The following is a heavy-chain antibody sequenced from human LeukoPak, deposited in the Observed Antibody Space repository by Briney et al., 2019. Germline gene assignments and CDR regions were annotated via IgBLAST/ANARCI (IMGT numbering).Heavy chain of an antibody. D-gene: IGHD5-18*01. V-gene: IGHV3-7*01. Sequence: PGGSLRLSRAPSGFTLRSYWMSWLRQAPRKRMEGVANIQQDGSEKNYVESAKGRYTISRDKAKNPQCLDLKSLRVEDTGVFYCLIHSVEREKWRDFDIWGQGTVVTVSS. J-gene: IGHJ3*02. CDR2: IQQDGSEK. CDR1: GFTLRSYW. CDR3: LIHSVEREKWRDFDI.